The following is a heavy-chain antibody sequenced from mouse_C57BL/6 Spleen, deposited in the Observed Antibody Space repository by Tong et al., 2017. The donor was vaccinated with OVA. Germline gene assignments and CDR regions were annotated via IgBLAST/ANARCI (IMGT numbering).Heavy chain of an antibody. CDR1: GFTFSSYA. D-gene: IGHD2-10*02. CDR2: ISDGGSYT. V-gene: IGHV5-4*01. CDR3: ARDEGYGNYDFDYFDY. J-gene: IGHJ2*01. Sequence: EVQLQESGGGLVKPGGSLKLSCAASGFTFSSYAMSWVRQTPEKRLEWVATISDGGSYTYYPDNVKGRFTISRDNAKNNLYLQMSHLKSEDTAMYYCARDEGYGNYDFDYFDYWGQGTTLTVSS.